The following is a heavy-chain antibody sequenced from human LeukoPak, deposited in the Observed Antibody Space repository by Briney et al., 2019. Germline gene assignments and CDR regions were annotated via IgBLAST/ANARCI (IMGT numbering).Heavy chain of an antibody. CDR3: ARLGYGGFETYFDY. D-gene: IGHD5-12*01. V-gene: IGHV4-39*01. J-gene: IGHJ4*02. CDR1: GGSISSYY. CDR2: IYYSGST. Sequence: PSETLSLTCTVSGGSISSYYWGWIRQPPGKGLEWIGSIYYSGSTYYNPSLKSRVTISVDTSKNQFSLKLSSVTAADTAVYYCARLGYGGFETYFDYWGQGTLVTVSS.